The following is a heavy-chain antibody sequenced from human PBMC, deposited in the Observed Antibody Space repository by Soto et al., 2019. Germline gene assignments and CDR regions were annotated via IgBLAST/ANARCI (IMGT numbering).Heavy chain of an antibody. D-gene: IGHD5-18*01. CDR2: ISYDGSNK. CDR3: AKDWASTAYFDY. J-gene: IGHJ4*02. V-gene: IGHV3-30*18. Sequence: HPGGSLRLSCAASGFTFSSHSMHWVRQAPGKGLGWVAVISYDGSNKYYADSVKGRFTISRDNSKNTLYLQMNSLRAEDTAVYYCAKDWASTAYFDYWGQGTLVTVSS. CDR1: GFTFSSHS.